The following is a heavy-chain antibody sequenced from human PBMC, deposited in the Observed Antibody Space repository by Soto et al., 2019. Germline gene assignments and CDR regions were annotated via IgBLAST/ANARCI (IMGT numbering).Heavy chain of an antibody. CDR1: GGSISSGDYY. J-gene: IGHJ4*02. CDR3: ASAQGSGFLVS. Sequence: QVQLQESGPGLVKPSQTLSLTCTVSGGSISSGDYYWSWIRQPPGKGLEWIGYIYYSGSTYYNPSLKSRVTISVATSVYRFSLKLSSATAADTAVCYCASAQGSGFLVSWGQGTLVTVSS. D-gene: IGHD3-10*01. CDR2: IYYSGST. V-gene: IGHV4-30-4*01.